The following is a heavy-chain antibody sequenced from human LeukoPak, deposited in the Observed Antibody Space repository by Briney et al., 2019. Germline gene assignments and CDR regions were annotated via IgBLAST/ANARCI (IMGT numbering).Heavy chain of an antibody. CDR2: IDHSGST. CDR1: GGSFSGYY. Sequence: SETLSLTCAVYGGSFSGYYWSWIRQPPGKGLEWIGEIDHSGSTNYNPSLKSRVTISVDTSKNQFSLKLSSVTAADTAVYYCARAGKHIVVVPAADLNWFDPWGQGTLVTVSS. V-gene: IGHV4-34*01. CDR3: ARAGKHIVVVPAADLNWFDP. J-gene: IGHJ5*02. D-gene: IGHD2-2*01.